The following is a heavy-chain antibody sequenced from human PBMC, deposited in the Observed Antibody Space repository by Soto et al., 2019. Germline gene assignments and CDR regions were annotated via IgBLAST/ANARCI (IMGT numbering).Heavy chain of an antibody. CDR2: ISYDGSNK. D-gene: IGHD2-21*02. J-gene: IGHJ6*02. CDR1: GFTFSSYG. Sequence: QVQLVESGGGVVQPGRSLRLSCAASGFTFSSYGMHWVRQAPGKGLEWVAVISYDGSNKYYADSVKGRFTISRDNSKNTLYLQMNSLRAEDTAVYYCAKDRGDLPHYYYYYGMDVWGQGTTVTVSS. V-gene: IGHV3-30*18. CDR3: AKDRGDLPHYYYYYGMDV.